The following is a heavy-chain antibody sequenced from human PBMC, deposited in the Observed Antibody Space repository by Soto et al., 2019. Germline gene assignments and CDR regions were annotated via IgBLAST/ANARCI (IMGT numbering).Heavy chain of an antibody. CDR2: IIPIFGTA. V-gene: IGHV1-69*13. Sequence: ASVKVSCKASGGTFSSYAISWVRQAPGQGLEWMGGIIPIFGTANYAQKFQGRVTITADESTSTAYMELSSLRSEDTAVYYCARGSLLRLGELSPSIYYYGMDVWGQGTTVTVSS. CDR1: GGTFSSYA. CDR3: ARGSLLRLGELSPSIYYYGMDV. D-gene: IGHD3-16*02. J-gene: IGHJ6*02.